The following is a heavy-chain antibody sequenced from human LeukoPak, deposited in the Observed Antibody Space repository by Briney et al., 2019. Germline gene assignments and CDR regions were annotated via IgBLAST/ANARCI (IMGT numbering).Heavy chain of an antibody. D-gene: IGHD6-6*01. CDR3: ARDESSSSGFDP. CDR2: INPNSGGT. CDR1: GYTFTGYY. J-gene: IGHJ5*02. Sequence: ASVKVSCKASGYTFTGYYMHWVRQAPGQGLEWMGWINPNSGGTNYAQKFQGRVTMTRDTSISTAYMELSRLRSDDTAVYYCARDESSSSGFDPWGQGTLVTVSS. V-gene: IGHV1-2*02.